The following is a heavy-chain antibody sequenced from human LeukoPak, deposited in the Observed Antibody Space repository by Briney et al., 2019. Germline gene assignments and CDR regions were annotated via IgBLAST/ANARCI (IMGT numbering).Heavy chain of an antibody. CDR2: IYYSGST. D-gene: IGHD5-18*01. CDR3: ARYLRIQLWSTDYFDY. Sequence: SETLSLTCTVSGGSISSSSYYWGWIRQPPGKGLEWIGSIYYSGSTYYNPSLKSRVTISVDTSKNQFSLKLSSVTAADTAVYYCARYLRIQLWSTDYFDYWGQGTLVTVSS. J-gene: IGHJ4*02. CDR1: GGSISSSSYY. V-gene: IGHV4-39*07.